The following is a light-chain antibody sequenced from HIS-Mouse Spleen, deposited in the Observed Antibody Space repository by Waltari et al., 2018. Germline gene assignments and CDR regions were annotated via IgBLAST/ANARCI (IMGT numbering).Light chain of an antibody. J-gene: IGLJ2*01. CDR2: VKN. Sequence: SSELTQDPAVSVALGQTVRITCNGDSLRSYYASWYQQKPGQAPVLVIYVKNNRPSGIPDRFSGSSSGNTASLTITGAQAEDEADYYCNSRDSSGNHVVLGGGTKLTVL. V-gene: IGLV3-19*01. CDR1: SLRSYY. CDR3: NSRDSSGNHVV.